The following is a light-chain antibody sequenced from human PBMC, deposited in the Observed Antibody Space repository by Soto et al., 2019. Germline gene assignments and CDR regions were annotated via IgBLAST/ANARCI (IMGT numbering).Light chain of an antibody. Sequence: EIVLTQSPGTQSLSPGERATLSCRDSQSVSSRYLGWYQQNPGQAPRLLIYGASSRATGIPDRFSGSGSGTNFTLTISRLEPEDCAVYYCQQYGSSPALIFGGGTKVEIK. CDR3: QQYGSSPALI. CDR1: QSVSSRY. CDR2: GAS. J-gene: IGKJ4*01. V-gene: IGKV3-20*01.